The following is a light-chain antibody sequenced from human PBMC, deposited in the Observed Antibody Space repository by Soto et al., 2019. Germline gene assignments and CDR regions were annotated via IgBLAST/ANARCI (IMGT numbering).Light chain of an antibody. CDR1: SSDIDGYNY. CDR3: SSYAASNNYV. CDR2: EVS. Sequence: QSVLTQPPSASGSPGQSVTTSCPGTSSDIDGYNYVSWYQQHPGKAPKLMIYEVSKRPSGVPDRFSGSKSGNTASLTVSGLQAEDEADYYCSSYAASNNYVFGTGTKVTVL. J-gene: IGLJ1*01. V-gene: IGLV2-8*01.